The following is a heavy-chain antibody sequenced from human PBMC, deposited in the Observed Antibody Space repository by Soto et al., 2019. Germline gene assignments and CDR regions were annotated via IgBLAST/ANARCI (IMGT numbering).Heavy chain of an antibody. D-gene: IGHD3-22*01. V-gene: IGHV3-23*01. CDR2: IIGSGGST. CDR3: AKDPYYYESSGYSSFDY. Sequence: GSLRLSCAASGXIFSSFAMSWVRQAPGKGLEWVSAIIGSGGSTYYADSVKGRFTISRYNSKNTMYLQMNSLRDEDTAVYYGAKDPYYYESSGYSSFDYWGQGTLGTVSS. J-gene: IGHJ4*02. CDR1: GXIFSSFA.